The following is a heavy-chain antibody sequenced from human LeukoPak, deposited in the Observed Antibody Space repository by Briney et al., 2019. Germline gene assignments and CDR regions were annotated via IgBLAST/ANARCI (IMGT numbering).Heavy chain of an antibody. D-gene: IGHD3-22*01. V-gene: IGHV3-23*01. CDR2: ISGSGGST. J-gene: IGHJ4*02. CDR3: AKDSYYYDSSGYYENGYFDY. Sequence: GGSLRLSCAASGFTFSSYAMSWVRQAPGKGLEWVSAISGSGGSTYYADSVKGRFTISRDNSKNTLYLQMNSLRAEDTAVYYCAKDSYYYDSSGYYENGYFDYWGQGTLVTVSS. CDR1: GFTFSSYA.